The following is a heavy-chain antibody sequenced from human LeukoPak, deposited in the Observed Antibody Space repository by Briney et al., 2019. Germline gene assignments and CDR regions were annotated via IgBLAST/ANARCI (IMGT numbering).Heavy chain of an antibody. CDR2: IYYSGNT. V-gene: IGHV4-34*01. J-gene: IGHJ4*02. D-gene: IGHD3/OR15-3a*01. CDR3: ARAQGNGLIDF. Sequence: SETLSLTCAVYGGSFSGYYWSWIRQPPGRWLEWIGSIYYSGNTYYNPSLKSRVTISLDTSRNQFSLRLSSVTAADTADYYCARAQGNGLIDFWGQGTLVTVSS. CDR1: GGSFSGYY.